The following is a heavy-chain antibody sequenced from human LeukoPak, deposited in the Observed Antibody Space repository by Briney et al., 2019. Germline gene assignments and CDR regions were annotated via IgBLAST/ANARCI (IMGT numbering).Heavy chain of an antibody. CDR2: ISSSSSYI. CDR3: ARGANSSSNWIDP. J-gene: IGHJ5*02. Sequence: GGSLRLSCAASGFTFSSYSMNWVRQAPGKGLEWVSSISSSSSYIYYADSVKGRFTISRDNAKNSLYLQMNSLRAEDTAVYYCARGANSSSNWIDPWGQGTLVTVSS. D-gene: IGHD6-6*01. CDR1: GFTFSSYS. V-gene: IGHV3-21*01.